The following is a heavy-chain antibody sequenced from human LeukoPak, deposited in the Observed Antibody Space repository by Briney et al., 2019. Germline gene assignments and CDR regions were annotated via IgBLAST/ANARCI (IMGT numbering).Heavy chain of an antibody. V-gene: IGHV4-39*01. Sequence: PSETLSLTCTVSGASISGSGYYWGWIRQPPGKGLEWIGSIYSSGSTYYNASLQSRDTISIETSKNQISLRLNSVTAADTAMYYCAKSGGYGLIDYWGQGTLVTVSS. J-gene: IGHJ4*02. D-gene: IGHD1-26*01. CDR3: AKSGGYGLIDY. CDR2: IYSSGST. CDR1: GASISGSGYY.